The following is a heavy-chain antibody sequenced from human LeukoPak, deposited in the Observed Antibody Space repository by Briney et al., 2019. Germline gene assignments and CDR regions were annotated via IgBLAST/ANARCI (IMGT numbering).Heavy chain of an antibody. J-gene: IGHJ4*02. V-gene: IGHV3-7*01. CDR1: GFAFSSYW. CDR3: AREKLSYDYVWGSYRESYYFDY. CDR2: IKQDGSEK. D-gene: IGHD3-16*02. Sequence: PGGSLRPSCAASGFAFSSYWMSWVRQAPGKRLEWVANIKQDGSEKYYVDPLKGRFTISRDNAKNSLYLQMNSLRAEDTAVYYCAREKLSYDYVWGSYRESYYFDYWGQGTLVTVSS.